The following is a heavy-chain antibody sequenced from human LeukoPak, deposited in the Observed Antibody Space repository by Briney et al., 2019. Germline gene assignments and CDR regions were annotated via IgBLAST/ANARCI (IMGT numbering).Heavy chain of an antibody. V-gene: IGHV1-69*13. Sequence: EASVKVSCKASGGTFSSYAISWVRQAPGQGLEWMGGIIPIFGTANYAQKFQGRVTITADESTSTAYMELSSLRSEDTAVYYCARVPTFLQGYNWNDRDAFDICGQGTMVTVSS. D-gene: IGHD1-1*01. CDR2: IIPIFGTA. CDR1: GGTFSSYA. J-gene: IGHJ3*02. CDR3: ARVPTFLQGYNWNDRDAFDI.